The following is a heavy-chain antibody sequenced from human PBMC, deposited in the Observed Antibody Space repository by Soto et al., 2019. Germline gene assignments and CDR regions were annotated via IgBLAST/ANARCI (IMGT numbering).Heavy chain of an antibody. V-gene: IGHV1-2*04. D-gene: IGHD3-22*01. CDR2: INPHSGGT. CDR1: GYTFTGYY. CDR3: ARDPKTYYYDSSGYYWPPVFDY. J-gene: IGHJ4*02. Sequence: SVQVSCKASGYTFTGYYMHWVRPAPGQGRGWMGWINPHSGGTIYAPKFQGWVTMTRDTSISTGDMELSRLTFDVTAVYYCARDPKTYYYDSSGYYWPPVFDYWGQGTLVTVSS.